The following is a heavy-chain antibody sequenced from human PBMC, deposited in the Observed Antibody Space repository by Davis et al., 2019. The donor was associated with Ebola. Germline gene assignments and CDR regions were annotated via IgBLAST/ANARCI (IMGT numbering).Heavy chain of an antibody. Sequence: GESLKISCAASGFTFRNAWMSWVRQAPGKGLEWVGRIKSKNNGGTTDYAAPVKGRFTISRDDSENTLSLQMNDLKTEDTAVYYCTTIGYSGYDFLNSLDPWGQGTLVTVSS. V-gene: IGHV3-15*01. CDR3: TTIGYSGYDFLNSLDP. J-gene: IGHJ5*02. CDR2: IKSKNNGGTT. D-gene: IGHD5-12*01. CDR1: GFTFRNAW.